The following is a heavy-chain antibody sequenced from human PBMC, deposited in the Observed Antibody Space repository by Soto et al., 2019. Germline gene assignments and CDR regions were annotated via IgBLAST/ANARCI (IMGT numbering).Heavy chain of an antibody. Sequence: QVQLVQSGAEVKKPGASVKVSCKASGYTFTSYGISWVRQAPGQGLEWMGWISVYNGNTNYAQKLQGRVTMTTDTSTSTAYMELRSLRSDDTAVYYCARFNSSGWYADYGMDVWGQGTTVTVSS. CDR2: ISVYNGNT. J-gene: IGHJ6*02. D-gene: IGHD6-19*01. CDR3: ARFNSSGWYADYGMDV. CDR1: GYTFTSYG. V-gene: IGHV1-18*01.